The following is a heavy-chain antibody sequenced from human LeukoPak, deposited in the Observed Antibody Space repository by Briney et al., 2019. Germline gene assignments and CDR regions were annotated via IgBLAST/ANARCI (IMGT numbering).Heavy chain of an antibody. J-gene: IGHJ4*02. CDR2: TYFTGST. D-gene: IGHD6-19*01. CDR3: AREPTGWCVDY. Sequence: SETLSLTCTVSGGSISSTSYYWGWVRRPPGKGLEWIASTYFTGSTYYNPSLKSRVTISVDTSKNQFSLKLRSVTATDTAVYYCAREPTGWCVDYWGQGTLVTVSS. CDR1: GGSISSTSYY. V-gene: IGHV4-39*01.